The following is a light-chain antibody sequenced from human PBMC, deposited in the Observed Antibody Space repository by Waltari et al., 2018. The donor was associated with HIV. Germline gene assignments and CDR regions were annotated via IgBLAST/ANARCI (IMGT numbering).Light chain of an antibody. CDR2: DVS. CDR1: SSDVGGYNY. Sequence: QPASVSGSPGQSITISCTGSSSDVGGYNYVSWYQQHPGKAPKLMIYDVSYRPSGVSNRFSGSKSGNTASLTISGLQAEDGADYYCTSYTTTSAVVLFGGGTKLTVL. V-gene: IGLV2-14*03. J-gene: IGLJ2*01. CDR3: TSYTTTSAVVL.